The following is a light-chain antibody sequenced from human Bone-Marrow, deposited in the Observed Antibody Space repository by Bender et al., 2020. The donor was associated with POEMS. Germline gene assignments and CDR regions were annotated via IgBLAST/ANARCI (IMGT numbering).Light chain of an antibody. CDR3: TSYAGNDNLL. CDR2: DVS. CDR1: SSDVGGYNC. V-gene: IGLV2-14*03. Sequence: QSALTQPASVSGSPGQSITISCTGTSSDVGGYNCVSWYQQHPGKAPKLMIYDVSNRPSGVSNRFSGSKSGNTASLTISGLQAEDEADYYCTSYAGNDNLLFGGGTKLTVL. J-gene: IGLJ2*01.